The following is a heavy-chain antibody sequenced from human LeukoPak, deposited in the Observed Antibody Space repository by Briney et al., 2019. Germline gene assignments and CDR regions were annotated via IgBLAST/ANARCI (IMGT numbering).Heavy chain of an antibody. D-gene: IGHD3-10*01. V-gene: IGHV4-39*01. CDR3: ARRFAPSRNDAFDI. CDR2: IYFSGST. CDR1: GGSINSSSYY. Sequence: PSETLSLTGIVSGGSINSSSYYSGWIRQPPGKGLECIGTIYFSGSTYYNPSLKSRVTISVDTSKNQFSLKLSSVTASDTAVYYCARRFAPSRNDAFDIWGQGTMVTVSS. J-gene: IGHJ3*02.